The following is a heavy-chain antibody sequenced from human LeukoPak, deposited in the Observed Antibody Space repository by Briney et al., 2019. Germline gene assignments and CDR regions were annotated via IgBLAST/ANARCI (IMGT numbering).Heavy chain of an antibody. CDR2: ISGSGGST. CDR1: GFTFSSYA. D-gene: IGHD3-10*01. V-gene: IGHV3-23*01. Sequence: GGSLRLSCAASGFTFSSYAMSWVRQAPGKGLEWVSAISGSGGSTYYADSVKGRFTISRDNSKNTLYLQMNSLKAEDTAVYYCVRITMVQGAFDYWGQGTLVTVSS. J-gene: IGHJ4*02. CDR3: VRITMVQGAFDY.